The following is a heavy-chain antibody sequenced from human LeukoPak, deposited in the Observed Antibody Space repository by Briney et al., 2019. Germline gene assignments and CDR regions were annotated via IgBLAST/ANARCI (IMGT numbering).Heavy chain of an antibody. Sequence: SSVKVSCKASGYTCTSYDINWVRQATGHGLEWMGWMNPNSGNTGYAQKFQGRVTMTRNTSISTAYMELSSLRSEDTAVYYCARGVGATHTLTWGQGTLVTVSS. CDR3: ARGVGATHTLT. D-gene: IGHD1-26*01. CDR1: GYTCTSYD. CDR2: MNPNSGNT. V-gene: IGHV1-8*01. J-gene: IGHJ5*02.